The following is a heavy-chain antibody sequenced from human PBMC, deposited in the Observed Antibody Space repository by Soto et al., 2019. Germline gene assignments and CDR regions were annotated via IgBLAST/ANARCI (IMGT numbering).Heavy chain of an antibody. CDR1: GFIFSNYG. CDR3: ARDRYSYDSRAYQGVDWYFDL. CDR2: IWYDGSHE. V-gene: IGHV3-33*08. Sequence: GGSLRLSCAVSGFIFSNYGMHWVRQAPGKGLEWVAVIWYDGSHESYADSVKGRFTISRDNSKNTLFLQMNSLRAEDTAVYYCARDRYSYDSRAYQGVDWYFDLWGRGTLVTVSS. J-gene: IGHJ2*01. D-gene: IGHD3-22*01.